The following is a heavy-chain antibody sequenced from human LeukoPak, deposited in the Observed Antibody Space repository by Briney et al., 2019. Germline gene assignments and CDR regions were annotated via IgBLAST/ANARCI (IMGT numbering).Heavy chain of an antibody. D-gene: IGHD5-18*01. J-gene: IGHJ4*02. V-gene: IGHV3-23*01. CDR3: TRPQPYDY. CDR1: GFTFSSYA. CDR2: ISGSGGST. Sequence: GGSLRLSCAASGFTFSSYAMSWVRQAPGKGLEWVSAISGSGGSTYYADSVKGRFTISRDNAKNSLFLQMNSLRAEDTAVYYCTRPQPYDYWGQGTLVTVSS.